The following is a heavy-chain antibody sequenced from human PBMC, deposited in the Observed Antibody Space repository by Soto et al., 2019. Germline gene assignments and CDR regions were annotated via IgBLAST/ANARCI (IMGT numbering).Heavy chain of an antibody. V-gene: IGHV1-2*04. J-gene: IGHJ6*02. CDR2: INPNSGGT. Sequence: ASVKVSCKASGYTFTGYYMHWVRQAPGQGLEWMGWINPNSGGTNYAQKFQGWVTMTRDTSISTAYMELSRLRSDDTAVYYCARGEVLKEYYGMDVWGQGTTVTVSS. CDR3: ARGEVLKEYYGMDV. CDR1: GYTFTGYY.